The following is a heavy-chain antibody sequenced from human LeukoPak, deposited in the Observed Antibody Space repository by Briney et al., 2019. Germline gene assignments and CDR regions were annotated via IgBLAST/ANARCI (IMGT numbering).Heavy chain of an antibody. D-gene: IGHD3-16*02. CDR3: ARFDRGGDYFDY. V-gene: IGHV4-39*01. CDR1: GGSISSSSHY. Sequence: SETLSLTCTVSGGSISSSSHYWGWIRQPPGKGLEWTASIFYSGSTYYNPSLKSRVTISVDTSKNQFSLKLASVTAADTAVYYCARFDRGGDYFDYWGQGTLVTVSS. J-gene: IGHJ4*02. CDR2: IFYSGST.